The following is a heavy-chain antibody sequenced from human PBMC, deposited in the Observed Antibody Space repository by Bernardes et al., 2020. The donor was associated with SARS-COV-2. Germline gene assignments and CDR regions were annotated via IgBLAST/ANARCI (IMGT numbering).Heavy chain of an antibody. V-gene: IGHV3-74*01. CDR3: ARAGSYRFDY. Sequence: GSLRLSCEASGFTFRNYWMHWVRQAPGKGLVWVSRINIDGSVTDYADSVKGRFTVSRDDAKNTLYLQMNSLRDEDTAVYYCARAGSYRFDYWGRGTLVTVSS. CDR2: INIDGSVT. CDR1: GFTFRNYW. D-gene: IGHD5-18*01. J-gene: IGHJ4*02.